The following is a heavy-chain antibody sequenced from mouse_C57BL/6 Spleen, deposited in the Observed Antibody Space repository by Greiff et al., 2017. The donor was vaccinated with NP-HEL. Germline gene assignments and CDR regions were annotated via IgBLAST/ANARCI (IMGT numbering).Heavy chain of an antibody. CDR2: ISSGSSTI. V-gene: IGHV5-17*01. D-gene: IGHD2-3*01. J-gene: IGHJ3*01. CDR3: ARDGYYQFAY. CDR1: GFTFSDYG. Sequence: VQLKESGGGLVKPGGSLKLSCAASGFTFSDYGMHWVRQAPEKGLEWVAYISSGSSTIYYADTVKGRFTISRDNAKNTLFLQMTSLRSEDTAMYYCARDGYYQFAYWGQGTLVTVSA.